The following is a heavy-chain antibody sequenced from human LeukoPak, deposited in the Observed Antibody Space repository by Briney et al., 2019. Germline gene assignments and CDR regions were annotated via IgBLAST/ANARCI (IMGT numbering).Heavy chain of an antibody. Sequence: SETLSLTCAVYGGPFSGYYWSWIRQPPGKGLEWIGEINHSGSTNYNPSLKSRVTISVDTSKNQFSLKLSSVTAADTAVYYCATLALQRRTYKRGTYCSGGRCRPAFDYWGQGTLVTVSS. J-gene: IGHJ4*02. CDR2: INHSGST. V-gene: IGHV4-34*01. D-gene: IGHD2-15*01. CDR1: GGPFSGYY. CDR3: ATLALQRRTYKRGTYCSGGRCRPAFDY.